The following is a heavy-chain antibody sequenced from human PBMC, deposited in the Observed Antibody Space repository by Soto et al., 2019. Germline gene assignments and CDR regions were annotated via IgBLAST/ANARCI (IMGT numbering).Heavy chain of an antibody. CDR3: ARLSGYDPAGAADK. Sequence: QVQLQESGPGLVKASQTLSLTCTLAGASVSSADHYWGWIRQPPGKALEWIGYSYYSGCSYYNASLQRRVSISVDTYQNQFSLKLTSVTAADAAVYYCARLSGYDPAGAADKWGPGILVSVSS. V-gene: IGHV4-30-4*01. D-gene: IGHD5-12*01. CDR2: SYYSGCS. CDR1: GASVSSADHY. J-gene: IGHJ4*02.